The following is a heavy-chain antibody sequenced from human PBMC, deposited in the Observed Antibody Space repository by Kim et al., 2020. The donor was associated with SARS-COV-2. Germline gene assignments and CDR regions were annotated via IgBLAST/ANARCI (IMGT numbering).Heavy chain of an antibody. J-gene: IGHJ4*02. CDR1: GFTFSSYE. CDR2: ISSSGSTI. CDR3: ASLGRYYDILTGYYNRRDY. D-gene: IGHD3-9*01. V-gene: IGHV3-48*03. Sequence: GGSLRLSCAASGFTFSSYEMNWVRQAPGKGLEWVSYISSSGSTIYYADSVKGRFTISRDNAKNSLYLQMNSLRAEDTAVYYCASLGRYYDILTGYYNRRDYWGQGTLVTVSS.